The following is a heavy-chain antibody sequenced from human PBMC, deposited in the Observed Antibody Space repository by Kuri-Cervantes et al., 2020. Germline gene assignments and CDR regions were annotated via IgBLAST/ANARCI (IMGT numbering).Heavy chain of an antibody. J-gene: IGHJ4*02. CDR1: GGSISSYY. Sequence: SETLSLTCTVSGGSISSYYWSWIRQPAGKGLEWIGRIYTSGSTNYNPSLKSRVTTSVDTSNNQFSLKLSSVTAADTAVYYCARVGYDSSGYYFDYWGQGNLVTVSS. V-gene: IGHV4-4*07. D-gene: IGHD3-22*01. CDR2: IYTSGST. CDR3: ARVGYDSSGYYFDY.